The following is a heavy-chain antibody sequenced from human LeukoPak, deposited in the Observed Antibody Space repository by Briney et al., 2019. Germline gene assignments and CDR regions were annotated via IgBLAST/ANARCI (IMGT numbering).Heavy chain of an antibody. D-gene: IGHD3-22*01. Sequence: SETLSLTCAVSGGPFSGYFWSWIRQSSGKGLEWIGYISTSGSTNYNPSLKSRVSISLDTSKNRFSLNLNFVTAADTAVYYCASPRSGYRYTFDYWGQGALVTVSS. V-gene: IGHV4-4*09. J-gene: IGHJ4*02. CDR1: GGPFSGYF. CDR3: ASPRSGYRYTFDY. CDR2: ISTSGST.